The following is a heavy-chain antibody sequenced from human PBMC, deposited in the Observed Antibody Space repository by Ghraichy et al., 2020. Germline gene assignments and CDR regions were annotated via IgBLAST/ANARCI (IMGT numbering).Heavy chain of an antibody. V-gene: IGHV1-69*13. CDR3: ARGKQRDFWSGYSADAFDI. CDR1: GGTFSSYA. Sequence: SVKVSCKASGGTFSSYAISWVRQAPGQGLEWMGGIIPIFGTANYAQKFQGRVTITADESTSTAYMELSSLRSEDTAVYYCARGKQRDFWSGYSADAFDIWGQGTMVTVSS. J-gene: IGHJ3*02. D-gene: IGHD3-3*01. CDR2: IIPIFGTA.